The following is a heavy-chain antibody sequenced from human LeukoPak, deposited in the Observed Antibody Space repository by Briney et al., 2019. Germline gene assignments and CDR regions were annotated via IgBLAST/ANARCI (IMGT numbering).Heavy chain of an antibody. CDR2: IIPIFGTA. CDR1: GGTFSSYA. V-gene: IGHV1-69*13. D-gene: IGHD3-22*01. J-gene: IGHJ6*03. Sequence: APVKVSCKASGGTFSSYAISWVRQAPGQGLEWMGGIIPIFGTANYAQKFQGRVTITADESTSTAYMELSSLRSEDTAVYYCARVSTYYDSSGYLTPYYYYYMDVWGKGTTVTISS. CDR3: ARVSTYYDSSGYLTPYYYYYMDV.